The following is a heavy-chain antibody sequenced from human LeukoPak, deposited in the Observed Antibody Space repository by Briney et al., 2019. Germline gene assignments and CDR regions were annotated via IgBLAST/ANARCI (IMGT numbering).Heavy chain of an antibody. CDR3: AIRKVPILTGYWGANFCYMDV. Sequence: PGASVKVSCKASGGTFSSYAISWVRQAPGQGLEWMGGIIPIFGTANYAQKFQGRVTITADESTSTAYMELSSLRSEDTAVYYCAIRKVPILTGYWGANFCYMDVWGKGTTVTISS. V-gene: IGHV1-69*13. CDR2: IIPIFGTA. D-gene: IGHD3-9*01. CDR1: GGTFSSYA. J-gene: IGHJ6*03.